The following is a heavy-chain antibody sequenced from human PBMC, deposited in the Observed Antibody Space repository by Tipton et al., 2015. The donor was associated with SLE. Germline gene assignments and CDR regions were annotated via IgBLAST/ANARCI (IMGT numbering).Heavy chain of an antibody. CDR3: ARGDTSGYPDY. V-gene: IGHV4-61*02. CDR1: GGSISSGSYY. CDR2: IYTSGST. D-gene: IGHD3-22*01. J-gene: IGHJ4*02. Sequence: TLSLTCTVSGGSISSGSYYWSWIRQPAGKGLEWIGRIYTSGSTNYNPSLKSRVTISVDTSKNHFSLKLSSVTAADTAVYYCARGDTSGYPDYWGQGTLVTVSS.